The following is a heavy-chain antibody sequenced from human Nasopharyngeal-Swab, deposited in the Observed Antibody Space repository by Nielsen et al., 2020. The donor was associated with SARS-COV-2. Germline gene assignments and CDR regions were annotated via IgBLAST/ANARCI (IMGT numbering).Heavy chain of an antibody. J-gene: IGHJ4*02. CDR3: AKELHPGPTIVVIVTAAD. V-gene: IGHV3-23*01. Sequence: GESLKISCAASGFTFSSYAMTWVRQAPGKGLEWVSGISASGGSTYYADSVKGRFTISRDNSKNTLYLQLNGLRAEDTAVYYCAKELHPGPTIVVIVTAADWGLGTLVTVSS. D-gene: IGHD3-22*01. CDR1: GFTFSSYA. CDR2: ISASGGST.